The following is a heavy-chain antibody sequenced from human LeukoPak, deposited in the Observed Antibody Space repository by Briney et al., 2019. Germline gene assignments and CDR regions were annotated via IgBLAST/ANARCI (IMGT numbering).Heavy chain of an antibody. D-gene: IGHD5-12*01. CDR3: ARRGSGFEFFDY. Sequence: GESLKISCKGSGYSFTNYWIGWVRQMPGKGLEWMGIIYPGDSDTRYSPSFQGQVTISADKFLTTAYLQWSSLEASDSAMYYCARRGSGFEFFDYWGQGTLVTVSS. J-gene: IGHJ4*02. CDR2: IYPGDSDT. V-gene: IGHV5-51*01. CDR1: GYSFTNYW.